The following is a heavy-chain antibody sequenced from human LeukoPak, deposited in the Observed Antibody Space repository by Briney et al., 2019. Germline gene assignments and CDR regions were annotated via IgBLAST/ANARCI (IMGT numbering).Heavy chain of an antibody. CDR2: ISGSGATT. V-gene: IGHV3-23*01. D-gene: IGHD3-10*01. Sequence: GGSLRLSCGASRFTFSTYAMSWVRQAPGKGLEWVSTISGSGATTYYADSVKGRFTISRDNSNNTLFLHMNSLRAEDAAIYYCAKTGGMVRGAPDYWGQGTLVTVSS. CDR3: AKTGGMVRGAPDY. CDR1: RFTFSTYA. J-gene: IGHJ4*02.